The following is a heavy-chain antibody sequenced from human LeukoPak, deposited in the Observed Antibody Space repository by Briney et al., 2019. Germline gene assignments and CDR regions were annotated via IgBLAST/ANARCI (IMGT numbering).Heavy chain of an antibody. CDR3: ARHHYDILTGSPYNWFDP. CDR2: IYYSGST. V-gene: IGHV4-59*08. D-gene: IGHD3-9*01. Sequence: SETLSLTCTVSGGSISSYYWSWIRQPPGKGLEWIGYIYYSGSTNYNPSLKSRVTISVDTSKNQFSLKLSSVTAADTAVYYCARHHYDILTGSPYNWFDPWGQGTLVTVSS. CDR1: GGSISSYY. J-gene: IGHJ5*02.